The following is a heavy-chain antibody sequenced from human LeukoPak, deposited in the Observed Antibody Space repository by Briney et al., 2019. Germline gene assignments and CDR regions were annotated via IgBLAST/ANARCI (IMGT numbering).Heavy chain of an antibody. V-gene: IGHV3-15*01. CDR3: ATISAPGGYRRGAVDP. CDR1: GFTLSDAW. Sequence: GGSLRLSCATSGFTLSDAWMTWVRQAPGKGLEWVGRIRSKIDGGTTDYGAPVKGRFTISRDDSKNTLYLQMNSLKTEDTAVYYCATISAPGGYRRGAVDPWGQGTLVTVSS. J-gene: IGHJ5*02. D-gene: IGHD1-26*01. CDR2: IRSKIDGGTT.